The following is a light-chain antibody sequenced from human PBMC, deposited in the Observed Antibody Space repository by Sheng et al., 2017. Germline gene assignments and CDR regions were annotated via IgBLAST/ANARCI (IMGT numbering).Light chain of an antibody. CDR2: RAS. CDR1: QSVDSN. V-gene: IGKV3-15*01. J-gene: IGKJ1*01. CDR3: QHYYNWPRT. Sequence: EIVVTQSPATLSASLGERVTLSCRASQSVDSNLAWYQQRPGQAPRLLISRASTRATGIPVRFSGSGSGTEFTLTISSLQPEDFAFYYCQHYYNWPRTFGQGTKVEIK.